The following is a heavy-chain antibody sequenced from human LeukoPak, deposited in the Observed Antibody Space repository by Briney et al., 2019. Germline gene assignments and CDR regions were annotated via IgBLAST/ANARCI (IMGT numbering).Heavy chain of an antibody. Sequence: PGGSLRLSCAASGFTFSDYYMSWIRQAPGKGLEWVSYISSSGSTIYYADSVKGRFTISRDNAKNSLYLQMNSLRAGDTAVYYCARGIPIIRGVITPLDYWGQGTLVTVSS. CDR1: GFTFSDYY. D-gene: IGHD3-10*01. CDR2: ISSSGSTI. V-gene: IGHV3-11*04. J-gene: IGHJ4*02. CDR3: ARGIPIIRGVITPLDY.